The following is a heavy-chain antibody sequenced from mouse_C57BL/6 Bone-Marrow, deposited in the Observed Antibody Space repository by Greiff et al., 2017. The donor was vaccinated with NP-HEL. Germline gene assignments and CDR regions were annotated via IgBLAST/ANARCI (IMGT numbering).Heavy chain of an antibody. D-gene: IGHD1-1*01. CDR2: IHPNSGST. V-gene: IGHV1-64*01. CDR1: GYTFTSYW. CDR3: ASYYYGSSPDY. Sequence: QVHVKQPGAELVKPGASVKLSCKASGYTFTSYWMHWVKQRPGQGLEWIGMIHPNSGSTNYNEKFKSKATLTVDKSSSTAYMQLSSLTSEDSAVYYCASYYYGSSPDYWGQGTTLTVSS. J-gene: IGHJ2*01.